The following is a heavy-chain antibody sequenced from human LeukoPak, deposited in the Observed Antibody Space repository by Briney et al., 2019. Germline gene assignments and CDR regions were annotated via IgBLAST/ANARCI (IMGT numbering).Heavy chain of an antibody. CDR2: FNSDGIST. CDR1: GFAFSSYW. CDR3: ARGRYYLDS. V-gene: IGHV3-74*01. Sequence: GGSLRLSCAASGFAFSSYWMHWVRQAPGEGLVWVSRFNSDGISTSYADSVKGRFTISRDNAKNTLYLQMNSLRAEDTAMYYCARGRYYLDSWGQGTLVTVSS. J-gene: IGHJ4*02.